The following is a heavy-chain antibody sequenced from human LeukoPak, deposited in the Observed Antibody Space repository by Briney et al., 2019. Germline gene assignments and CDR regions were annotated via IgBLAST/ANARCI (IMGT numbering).Heavy chain of an antibody. CDR2: IYYSGST. J-gene: IGHJ5*02. D-gene: IGHD2-21*02. Sequence: PSETLSLTCTVSGGSISSYYWSWIRQPPGKGLEWIGYIYYSGSTNYNPSLKSRVTISVDTSKNQFSLKLSSVTAADTAVYYCARDPGGDTIHWFDPWGQGTLVPVSS. CDR1: GGSISSYY. CDR3: ARDPGGDTIHWFDP. V-gene: IGHV4-59*01.